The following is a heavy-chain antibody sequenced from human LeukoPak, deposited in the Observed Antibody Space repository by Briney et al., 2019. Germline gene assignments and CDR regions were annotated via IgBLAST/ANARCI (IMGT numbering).Heavy chain of an antibody. D-gene: IGHD3-10*01. CDR2: MNPNSGNT. J-gene: IGHJ4*02. CDR3: ARGRPYYYGSGSYDDY. V-gene: IGHV1-8*01. CDR1: GYTFTSYD. Sequence: ASVKVSCKASGYTFTSYDINWVRQATGQGLEWMGWMNPNSGNTGYAQKFQGRVTMTRNTSISTAYMELSSLRSEDTAVYYCARGRPYYYGSGSYDDYWGQGTLVTVSS.